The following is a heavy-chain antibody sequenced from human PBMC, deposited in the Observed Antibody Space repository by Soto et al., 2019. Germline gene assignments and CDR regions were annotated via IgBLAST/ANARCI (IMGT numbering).Heavy chain of an antibody. V-gene: IGHV2-26*01. D-gene: IGHD3-22*01. J-gene: IGHJ3*02. Sequence: QVTLKESGPVLVKPTETLTLTCTVSGFSLSNARMGVSWIRQPPGKALEWLAHIFSNDEKSYSTSLKSRLTISKDTSKSQVVLTMTNMDPVDTATYYCSVITMIVVDDAFDIWGQGTMVTVSS. CDR3: SVITMIVVDDAFDI. CDR2: IFSNDEK. CDR1: GFSLSNARMG.